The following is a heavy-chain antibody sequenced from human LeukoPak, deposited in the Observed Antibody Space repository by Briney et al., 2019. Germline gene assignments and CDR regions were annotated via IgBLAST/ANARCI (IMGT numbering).Heavy chain of an antibody. CDR3: ARDTSGSYSMEY. Sequence: SETLSLTCTVSGYSISSGYYWGWIRQPPGKGLEWIGSIYHSGSTYYNPSLKSRVTISVDTSKNQFSLKLSSVAAADTAVYYCARDTSGSYSMEYWGQGTLVTVSS. CDR1: GYSISSGYY. V-gene: IGHV4-38-2*02. CDR2: IYHSGST. J-gene: IGHJ4*02. D-gene: IGHD1-26*01.